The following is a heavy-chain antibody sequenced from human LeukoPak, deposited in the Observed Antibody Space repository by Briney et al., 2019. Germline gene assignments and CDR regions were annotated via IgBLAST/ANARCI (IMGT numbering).Heavy chain of an antibody. D-gene: IGHD6-6*01. CDR2: ISVYNGDT. J-gene: IGHJ5*02. CDR3: ARDSVAVRPGWFDP. Sequence: ASVKVSCEPTGYTFTTYGISWVRQAPGQGLEWMGWISVYNGDTKYAQKFQGRVTMTTDTSTSTAYMELRSLRSDDTAVYYCARDSVAVRPGWFDPWGQGTLVTVSS. V-gene: IGHV1-18*01. CDR1: GYTFTTYG.